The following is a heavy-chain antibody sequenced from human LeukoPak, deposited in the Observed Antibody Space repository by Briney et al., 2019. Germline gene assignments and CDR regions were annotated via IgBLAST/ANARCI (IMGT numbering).Heavy chain of an antibody. V-gene: IGHV3-64D*09. CDR1: GFTFSAYA. D-gene: IGHD1-1*01. Sequence: GGSLRLSCSASGFTFSAYAMYWVRHAPGKGLEYVSGISNNGGSSFYADSVKGRFTISRDNSKNTLYLQMSSLRAEDTAVYYCVKITSVTGGDCWGQGTRLSVSS. J-gene: IGHJ4*02. CDR3: VKITSVTGGDC. CDR2: ISNNGGSS.